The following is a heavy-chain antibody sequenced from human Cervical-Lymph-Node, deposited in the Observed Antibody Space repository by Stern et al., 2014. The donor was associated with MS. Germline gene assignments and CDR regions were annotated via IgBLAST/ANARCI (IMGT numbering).Heavy chain of an antibody. CDR1: GGSISSSNW. Sequence: QVQLQESGPGLVKPSGTLSLTCAVSGGSISSSNWRSWVRQPPGKGLEWSGEIYHSGSTNYNPSLKSRVPISVDKSKNQFSLKLSSVTAADTAVYYCAREGYSSSYDAFDIWGQGTMVTVSS. CDR2: IYHSGST. D-gene: IGHD6-6*01. V-gene: IGHV4-4*02. J-gene: IGHJ3*02. CDR3: AREGYSSSYDAFDI.